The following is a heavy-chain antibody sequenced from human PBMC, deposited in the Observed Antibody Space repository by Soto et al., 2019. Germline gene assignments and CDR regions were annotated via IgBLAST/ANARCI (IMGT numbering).Heavy chain of an antibody. D-gene: IGHD7-27*01. CDR2: ISGSGGTS. Sequence: EVQLLESGGGLVPPGGSLSLSCAASEFTFSSSAMSWVRQAPGKGLEWVSAISGSGGTSYYAYSVKGRFTISRDNSKNTLYLQMNSLRAEDTAIYYCAKDDKTKYWGRKIDSWGQGPMVTVSS. V-gene: IGHV3-23*01. CDR3: AKDDKTKYWGRKIDS. J-gene: IGHJ4*02. CDR1: EFTFSSSA.